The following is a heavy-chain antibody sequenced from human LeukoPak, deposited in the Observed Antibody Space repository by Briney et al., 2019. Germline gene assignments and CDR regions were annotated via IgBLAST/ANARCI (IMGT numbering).Heavy chain of an antibody. V-gene: IGHV4-30-2*01. CDR2: IYHSGST. Sequence: SETLSLTCAVSGGSISSGGYSWSWIRQPPGKGLEWLGYIYHSGSTYYNPSLKSRVTISVDRSKNQFSLKLSSVTAADTAVYYCARDYYGSGSYYAFDIWGQGTMVTVSS. CDR1: GGSISSGGYS. CDR3: ARDYYGSGSYYAFDI. D-gene: IGHD3-10*01. J-gene: IGHJ3*02.